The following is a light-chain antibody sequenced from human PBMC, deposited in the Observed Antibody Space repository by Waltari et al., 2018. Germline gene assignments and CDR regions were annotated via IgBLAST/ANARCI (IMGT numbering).Light chain of an antibody. CDR3: ATWDDRLAGVV. Sequence: QSALTQPPSASGTPGQTVTIFCSGGNSNIGSNVVNWYQQVPGTAPQLLIYSNTYRPSGVPDRCSGSKSGTAASLAISGLQSDDEGDYYCATWDDRLAGVVFGGGTQVTVL. V-gene: IGLV1-44*01. CDR1: NSNIGSNV. J-gene: IGLJ2*01. CDR2: SNT.